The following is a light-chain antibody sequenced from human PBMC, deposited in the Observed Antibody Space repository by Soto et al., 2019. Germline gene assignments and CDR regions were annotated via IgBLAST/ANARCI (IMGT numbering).Light chain of an antibody. J-gene: IGKJ1*01. V-gene: IGKV3D-15*01. CDR3: QQYNNWPRT. Sequence: EIVMTQSPATLSVSPGERATLSCRASQSVSSNLAWYQQKPGQAPRLLIYGASTRATGIPARFSGSGSGTEFTLNISSLQSEDFAVYYCQQYNNWPRTFGQGTRWIS. CDR1: QSVSSN. CDR2: GAS.